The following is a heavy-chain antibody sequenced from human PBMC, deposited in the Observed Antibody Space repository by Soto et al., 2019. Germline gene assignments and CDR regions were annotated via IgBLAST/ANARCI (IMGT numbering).Heavy chain of an antibody. J-gene: IGHJ4*02. CDR1: GFTFSSYS. V-gene: IGHV3-21*01. CDR3: ARDLMYYDSSGPSGS. CDR2: ISSSSSYI. D-gene: IGHD3-22*01. Sequence: EVQLVESGGGLVKPGGSLRLSCAASGFTFSSYSMNWVRQAPGKGLEWVSSISSSSSYIYYADSVKGRFTISRDNAKNSLYLQMNSLRAEDTAVYYCARDLMYYDSSGPSGSWGQGTLVTVSS.